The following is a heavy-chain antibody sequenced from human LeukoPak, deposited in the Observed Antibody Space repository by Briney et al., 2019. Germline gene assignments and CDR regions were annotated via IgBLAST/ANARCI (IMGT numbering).Heavy chain of an antibody. CDR2: INHSGST. CDR3: ARVRMVRGVVGDY. CDR1: GGSISSYY. J-gene: IGHJ4*02. V-gene: IGHV4-34*01. D-gene: IGHD3-10*01. Sequence: SETLSLTCTVSGGSISSYYWSWIRQPPGKGLEWIGEINHSGSTNYNPSLKSRVTISVDTSKNQFSLKLSSVTAADTAVYYCARVRMVRGVVGDYWGQGTLVTVSS.